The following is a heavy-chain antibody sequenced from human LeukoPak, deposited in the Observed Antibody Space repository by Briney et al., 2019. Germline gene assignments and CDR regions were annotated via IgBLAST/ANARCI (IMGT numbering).Heavy chain of an antibody. CDR2: IYYSGST. CDR1: GGSISSGGYY. CDR3: ARAGPWQIDP. V-gene: IGHV4-61*08. J-gene: IGHJ5*02. D-gene: IGHD3-10*01. Sequence: PSETLSLTCTVSGGSISSGGYYWSWIRQPPGKGLEWIGYIYYSGSTNYNPSLKSRVTISVDTSKNQFSLKLSSVTAADTAVYYCARAGPWQIDPWGQGTLVTVSS.